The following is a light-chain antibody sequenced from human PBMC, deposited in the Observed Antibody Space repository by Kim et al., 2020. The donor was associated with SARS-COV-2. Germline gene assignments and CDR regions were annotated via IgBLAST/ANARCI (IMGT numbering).Light chain of an antibody. CDR2: DVS. Sequence: DIVLTQSPGTLSLSPGERATLSCRAGQSVSRGFLAWLQQKPGQAPRLLIYDVSSRATGIPDRFSGSGSGTDFTLTISRLEPEDFAVYYCHQYDSSPRTFGQGTKVDIK. CDR1: QSVSRGF. V-gene: IGKV3-20*01. CDR3: HQYDSSPRT. J-gene: IGKJ1*01.